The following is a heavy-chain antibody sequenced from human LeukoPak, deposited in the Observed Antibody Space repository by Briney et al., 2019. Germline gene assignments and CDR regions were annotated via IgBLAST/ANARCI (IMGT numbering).Heavy chain of an antibody. CDR1: GDSVSSNSAA. V-gene: IGHV6-1*01. CDR2: TYHRSKWYN. CDR3: ARSGSYNFGY. Sequence: SQTLSLTCAISGDSVSSNSAAWNWIRQSPSRGLEWLGRTYHRSKWYNDYALSVKSRISVNPDTPKNQFSLQLNSVTPEDTAVYYCARSGSYNFGYWGQGTLVTVSS. D-gene: IGHD1-26*01. J-gene: IGHJ4*02.